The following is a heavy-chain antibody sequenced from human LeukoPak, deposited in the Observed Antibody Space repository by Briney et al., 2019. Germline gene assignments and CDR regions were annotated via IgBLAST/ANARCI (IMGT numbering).Heavy chain of an antibody. V-gene: IGHV4-59*11. CDR1: GGSISTHY. Sequence: PSETLSLTCTVSGGSISTHYWSWIRQPPGKGLEWIGNLYYSGSTKYNPSLKSRVTISVDTSKNQFSLKLNSVTAADTAVYYCARTQRYSSGSDAFDIWGQGAMVTVSS. CDR3: ARTQRYSSGSDAFDI. CDR2: LYYSGST. D-gene: IGHD6-19*01. J-gene: IGHJ3*02.